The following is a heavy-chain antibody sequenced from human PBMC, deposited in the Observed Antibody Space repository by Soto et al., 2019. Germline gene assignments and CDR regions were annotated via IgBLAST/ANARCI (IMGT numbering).Heavy chain of an antibody. J-gene: IGHJ5*02. CDR2: IYYSGST. CDR1: GGSISSYY. D-gene: IGHD3-3*01. V-gene: IGHV4-59*12. CDR3: ARGVYSISTPNWFDP. Sequence: TLSLTCTVSGGSISSYYWSWIRQPPGKGLEWIGYIYYSGSTNYNPSLKSRVTMSVDTSRNQFSLRLTSVTAADTAIYYCARGVYSISTPNWFDPWGQGTLVTVSS.